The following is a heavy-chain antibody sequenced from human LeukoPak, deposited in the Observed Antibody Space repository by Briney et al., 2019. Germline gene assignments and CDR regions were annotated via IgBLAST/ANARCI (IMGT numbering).Heavy chain of an antibody. V-gene: IGHV3-23*01. D-gene: IGHD2-15*01. CDR1: GFTFGSYV. J-gene: IGHJ4*02. Sequence: GGSLRLSCAASGFTFGSYVMSWVREAPGKGPEWVSAISGDGGTYYADSVKGRFTISRDNSKNTLYLQMNSLGGEDTALYYCARYCGAASCYSGFDYWGQGTLVTVAS. CDR3: ARYCGAASCYSGFDY. CDR2: ISGDGGT.